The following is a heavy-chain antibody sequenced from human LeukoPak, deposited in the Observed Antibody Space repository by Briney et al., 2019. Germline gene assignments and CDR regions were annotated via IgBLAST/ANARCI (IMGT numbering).Heavy chain of an antibody. CDR1: GFTFSSYS. Sequence: GGSLRLSCAASGFTFSSYSMNWVRQAPGKGLEWVSGISWNSGSIGYADSVKGRFTISRDNAKNSLYLQMNSLRAEDTALYYCAKGISDWFDPWGQGTLVTVSS. V-gene: IGHV3-9*01. D-gene: IGHD3-10*01. J-gene: IGHJ5*02. CDR2: ISWNSGSI. CDR3: AKGISDWFDP.